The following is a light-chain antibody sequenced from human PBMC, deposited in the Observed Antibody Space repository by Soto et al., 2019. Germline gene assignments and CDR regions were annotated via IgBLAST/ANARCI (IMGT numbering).Light chain of an antibody. V-gene: IGKV3-15*01. Sequence: EIVMTQSPATLSVSPGDRATLSCRASQSVSSSLAWYQQIPGQAPRLLIYDASTKATGSPARFGGSGSGTEFTLTISSLRSEDFAVYYCQRYNNWPPLTCGGGTELQLK. J-gene: IGKJ4*01. CDR2: DAS. CDR1: QSVSSS. CDR3: QRYNNWPPLT.